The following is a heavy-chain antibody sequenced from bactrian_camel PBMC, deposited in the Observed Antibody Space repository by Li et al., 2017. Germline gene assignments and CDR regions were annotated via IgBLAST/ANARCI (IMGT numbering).Heavy chain of an antibody. CDR2: IFSDGSKA. CDR1: GFTFSREG. V-gene: IGHV3S6*01. D-gene: IGHD1*01. J-gene: IGHJ4*01. Sequence: QLVESGGGLVQPGGSLRLSCAASGFTFSREGMSWTRQAPGKGLEWLSGIFSDGSKAFYANSVKGRFTISRDNYKNMVYLQMDSLKSEDTALYYCASGSLGTLGFVYRGQGTQVTVS. CDR3: ASGSLGTLGFVY.